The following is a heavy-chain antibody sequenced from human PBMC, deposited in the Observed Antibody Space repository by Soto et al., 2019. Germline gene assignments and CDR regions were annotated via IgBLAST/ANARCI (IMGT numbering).Heavy chain of an antibody. Sequence: EVQLVESGGGLVQAGGSLRLFCAVSGFTFSSYEMNWVRQAPGKGLEWVSYIGTSSTNIYYADSVKGRFTSSRDNAKNTLYLQMNSLRAEDTAIYYCAREELNCGGDCFAFWGQGTLVTVSS. D-gene: IGHD2-21*01. V-gene: IGHV3-48*03. CDR3: AREELNCGGDCFAF. CDR2: IGTSSTNI. J-gene: IGHJ4*02. CDR1: GFTFSSYE.